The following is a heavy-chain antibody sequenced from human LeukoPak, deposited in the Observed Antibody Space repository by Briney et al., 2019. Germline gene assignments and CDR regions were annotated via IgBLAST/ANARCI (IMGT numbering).Heavy chain of an antibody. CDR1: GFTFSSYA. D-gene: IGHD6-19*01. Sequence: GGSLRLSCAASGFTFSSYAMTWVRQAPGKGLEWVANINEGGNSKYYVDSVRGRFTISRDKTKDLLHLQMSSLRAEDTAVYYCARVGKNGWDFDHWGQGTLVTVSS. J-gene: IGHJ4*02. CDR3: ARVGKNGWDFDH. V-gene: IGHV3-7*01. CDR2: INEGGNSK.